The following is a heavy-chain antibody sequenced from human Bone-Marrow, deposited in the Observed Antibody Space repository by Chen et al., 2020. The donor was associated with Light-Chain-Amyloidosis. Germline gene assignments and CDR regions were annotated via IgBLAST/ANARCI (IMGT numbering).Heavy chain of an antibody. J-gene: IGHJ3*02. CDR1: GFAFCSYA. D-gene: IGHD3-9*01. CDR2: ISGSGGSR. CDR3: AKDISYDDILPGYPADAFDI. Sequence: EVQLVESGGGLLQRGGSLRLSCAASGFAFCSYAMSWVRQAPGKGLEWVATISGSGGSRYYGASVKGRLTISRDNSKNALFLQMNSLRAEDTAVYYCAKDISYDDILPGYPADAFDIWGQGTMVTVSS. V-gene: IGHV3-23*04.